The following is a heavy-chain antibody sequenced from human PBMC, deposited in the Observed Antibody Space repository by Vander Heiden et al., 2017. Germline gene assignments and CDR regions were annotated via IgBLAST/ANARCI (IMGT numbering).Heavy chain of an antibody. D-gene: IGHD3-22*01. CDR1: GFTFSDYY. J-gene: IGHJ3*02. Sequence: QVQLVESGGGLVKPGWSLRLSCAASGFTFSDYYMSGIRQAPGKGLEWVSYISSSSSYTNYADSVKGRFTISRDNAKNSLYLQMNSLRAEDTAVYYCARELDYYDSSGYLTFDAFDIWGQGTMVTVSS. V-gene: IGHV3-11*06. CDR2: ISSSSSYT. CDR3: ARELDYYDSSGYLTFDAFDI.